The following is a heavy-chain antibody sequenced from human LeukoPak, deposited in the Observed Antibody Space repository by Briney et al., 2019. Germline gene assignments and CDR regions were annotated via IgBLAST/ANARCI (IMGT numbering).Heavy chain of an antibody. CDR1: GFTFSSYS. V-gene: IGHV3-21*01. CDR3: ARARSSYGYGDAFDI. Sequence: GGSLRLSCAASGFTFSSYSMNWVRQAPGKGLEWVPSISSRSSYIYYADSVKGRFTISRDNSKKTLYLQMNSLRAEETAVYYCARARSSYGYGDAFDIWGQGTMVTVSS. CDR2: ISSRSSYI. J-gene: IGHJ3*02. D-gene: IGHD5-18*01.